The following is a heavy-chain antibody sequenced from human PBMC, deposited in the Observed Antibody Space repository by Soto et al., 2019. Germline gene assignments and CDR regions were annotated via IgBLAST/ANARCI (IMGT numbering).Heavy chain of an antibody. Sequence: GXSLKICCKGSGYSFTSYWISWVRQMPGKGLEWMGRIDPSDSYTNYSPSFQGHVTISADKSISTAYLQWSSLKASDTAMYYCARINWNYVDYYYGMDVWGQGTTVTVSS. CDR2: IDPSDSYT. J-gene: IGHJ6*02. D-gene: IGHD1-7*01. CDR3: ARINWNYVDYYYGMDV. CDR1: GYSFTSYW. V-gene: IGHV5-10-1*01.